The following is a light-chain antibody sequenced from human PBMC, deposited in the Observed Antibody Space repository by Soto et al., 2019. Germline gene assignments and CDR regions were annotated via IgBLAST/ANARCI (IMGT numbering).Light chain of an antibody. CDR1: SSNIGAGYD. CDR3: QTYGSRLSGYV. V-gene: IGLV1-40*01. J-gene: IGLJ1*01. CDR2: GNS. Sequence: QSALTQPPSVSGAPGQRVTISCTGSSSNIGAGYDVHWYQQLPGTAPKLLIYGNSNRPSGVPDRFSGSKSGTSASLAITGLQAEDEADYCCQTYGSRLSGYVFGTGTKVTLL.